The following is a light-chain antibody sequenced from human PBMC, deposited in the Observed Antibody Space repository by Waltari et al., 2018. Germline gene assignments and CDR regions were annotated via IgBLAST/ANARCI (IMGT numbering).Light chain of an antibody. CDR2: GDT. Sequence: QSALTQPASVSGSPGQSITISCTGTSSDILVSWYQQHPDMAPKLIIYGDTARPSGVSDRFSGSRSGNTASLTISGLQTEDEADYYCCSYAGSSAFVIFGGGTKVTVL. V-gene: IGLV2-23*02. CDR1: SSDIL. J-gene: IGLJ2*01. CDR3: CSYAGSSAFVI.